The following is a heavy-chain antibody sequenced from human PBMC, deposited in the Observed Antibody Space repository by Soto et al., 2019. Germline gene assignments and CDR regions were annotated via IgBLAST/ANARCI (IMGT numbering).Heavy chain of an antibody. CDR1: GYSFTSYW. CDR2: IDPSDSYT. CDR3: ARPDVAVAGHYYYYGMDV. V-gene: IGHV5-10-1*01. Sequence: GESLTISCKGSGYSFTSYWISWVRQMPGKGLEWMGRIDPSDSYTNYSPSFQGHVTISADKSISTAYLQWSSLKASDTAMYYCARPDVAVAGHYYYYGMDVWGQGTTVTVSS. J-gene: IGHJ6*02. D-gene: IGHD6-19*01.